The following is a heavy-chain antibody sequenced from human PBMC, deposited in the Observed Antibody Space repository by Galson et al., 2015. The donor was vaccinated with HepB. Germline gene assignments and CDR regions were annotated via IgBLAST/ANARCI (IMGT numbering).Heavy chain of an antibody. J-gene: IGHJ1*01. CDR3: AKDVISAAPEYFHH. CDR2: ISGNGVDT. V-gene: IGHV3-23*01. Sequence: SLRLSCATSGFPFSNFAITWVRQAPGKGLEWVSTISGNGVDTYYAGSVAGRFTISRDNSQNTLYLQMNRLRAEDTAIYYCAKDVISAAPEYFHHWGQGTLVTVSS. CDR1: GFPFSNFA. D-gene: IGHD2/OR15-2a*01.